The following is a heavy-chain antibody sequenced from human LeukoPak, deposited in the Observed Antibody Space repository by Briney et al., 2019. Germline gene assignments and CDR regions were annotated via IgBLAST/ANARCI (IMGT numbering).Heavy chain of an antibody. V-gene: IGHV1-2*02. J-gene: IGHJ4*02. D-gene: IGHD3-10*01. CDR2: INPNSGGT. Sequence: ASVKVSCKASGYMFTAYYINWVRQSPGLGLEWLGWINPNSGGTTYAQKFQGRVTMTSDTSTSTAYLELNGPRSDDTAVYFCARLNSGNLRGILYWGQGSLVTVSS. CDR1: GYMFTAYY. CDR3: ARLNSGNLRGILY.